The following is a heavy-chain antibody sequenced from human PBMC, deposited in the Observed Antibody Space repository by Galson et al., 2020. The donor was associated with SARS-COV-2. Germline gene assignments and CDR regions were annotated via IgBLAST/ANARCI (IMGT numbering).Heavy chain of an antibody. CDR3: AGYGDSSTYFDY. Sequence: SETLSLTCAVYGGSFSGYYWSWIRQPPGKGLEWIGEINHSGSTNYNPSLKSRVTISVDTSKNQFSLKLSSVTAADTAVYYCAGYGDSSTYFDYWGQGTLVTVSS. CDR1: GGSFSGYY. J-gene: IGHJ4*02. D-gene: IGHD3-22*01. CDR2: INHSGST. V-gene: IGHV4-34*01.